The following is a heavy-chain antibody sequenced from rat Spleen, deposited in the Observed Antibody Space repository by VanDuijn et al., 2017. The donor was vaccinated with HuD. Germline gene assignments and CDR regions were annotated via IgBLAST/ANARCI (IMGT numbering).Heavy chain of an antibody. J-gene: IGHJ2*01. CDR3: TTGLQ. V-gene: IGHV5-20*01. Sequence: EVQLVESGGGLVQPGGSLKLSCAASGFTFSNYYMAWVRQSPTKGLEWVASISYVGAITFYRDSVKGRFTISRDDAKSSLYLQMDSLRSEDTATYYCTTGLQWGQGVMVTVSS. D-gene: IGHD1-1*01. CDR1: GFTFSNYY. CDR2: ISYVGAIT.